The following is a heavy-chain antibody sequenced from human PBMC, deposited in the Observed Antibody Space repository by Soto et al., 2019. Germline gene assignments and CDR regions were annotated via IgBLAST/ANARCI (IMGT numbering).Heavy chain of an antibody. J-gene: IGHJ6*02. D-gene: IGHD6-13*01. CDR3: ASSIAAAGNLGHLRYYYYYGMDV. CDR2: IIPIFGTA. Sequence: QVQLVQSGAEVKKPGSSVKVSCKASGGTFSSYAISWVRQAPGQGLEWMGGIIPIFGTANYAQKFQGRVRITADESTSKAYMELSSLRSEDTAVYYCASSIAAAGNLGHLRYYYYYGMDVWGQGTTVTVSS. V-gene: IGHV1-69*01. CDR1: GGTFSSYA.